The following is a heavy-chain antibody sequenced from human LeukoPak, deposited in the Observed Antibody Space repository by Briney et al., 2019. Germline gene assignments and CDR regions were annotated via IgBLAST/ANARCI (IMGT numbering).Heavy chain of an antibody. CDR2: IYSSGTT. CDR3: ARVTSYISGWYLSFDH. V-gene: IGHV4-4*07. Sequence: KPSETLSLTCTVFGGSISSYYWSWIRQPAGKGLEWIGRIYSSGTTNYNPSLKSRVTMPVDTSKKQFSLKLTSVTAADTAVYYCARVTSYISGWYLSFDHWGQGALVTVSS. CDR1: GGSISSYY. J-gene: IGHJ4*02. D-gene: IGHD6-19*01.